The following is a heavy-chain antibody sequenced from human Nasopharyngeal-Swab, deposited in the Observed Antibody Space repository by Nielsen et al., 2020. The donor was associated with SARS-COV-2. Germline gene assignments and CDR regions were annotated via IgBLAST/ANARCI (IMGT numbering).Heavy chain of an antibody. CDR3: ATIYAIVGASGSFDY. D-gene: IGHD1-26*01. Sequence: ASVKVSCKVSGYTLTELSMHWVRQAPGKGLEWMGGFDPEDGETIYAQKFQGRVTMTGDTSTDTAYMELSSLRSEDTAVYYCATIYAIVGASGSFDYWGQGTLVTVSS. V-gene: IGHV1-24*01. CDR1: GYTLTELS. CDR2: FDPEDGET. J-gene: IGHJ4*02.